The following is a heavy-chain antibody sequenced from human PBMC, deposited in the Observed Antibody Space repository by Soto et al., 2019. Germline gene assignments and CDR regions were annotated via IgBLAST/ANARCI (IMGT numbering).Heavy chain of an antibody. CDR1: GYTFTTYG. CDR3: ARDSRYTSGWYEGYYYGLDV. Sequence: ASVKVSCKTSGYTFTTYGINWVRQAPGQGLEWMGWISTYYGNTNYAQKFQGRVTMTTDTSTYTAYMELRSLRSDDTALYFCARDSRYTSGWYEGYYYGLDVWGRGTTVTVS. D-gene: IGHD6-19*01. V-gene: IGHV1-18*04. CDR2: ISTYYGNT. J-gene: IGHJ6*02.